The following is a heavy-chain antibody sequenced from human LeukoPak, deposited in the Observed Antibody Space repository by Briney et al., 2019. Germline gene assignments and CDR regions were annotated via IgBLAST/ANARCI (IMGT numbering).Heavy chain of an antibody. J-gene: IGHJ6*02. Sequence: SVKVSCKASGGTFSSYAISWVRQAPGQGLEWMGGIIPIFGTANYAQKFQGRVTITADESTSTAYMELSSLRSEDTAVYYCAKNYYGSGSIPYYGMDVWGQGTTVTVSS. CDR2: IIPIFGTA. CDR1: GGTFSSYA. V-gene: IGHV1-69*13. CDR3: AKNYYGSGSIPYYGMDV. D-gene: IGHD3-10*01.